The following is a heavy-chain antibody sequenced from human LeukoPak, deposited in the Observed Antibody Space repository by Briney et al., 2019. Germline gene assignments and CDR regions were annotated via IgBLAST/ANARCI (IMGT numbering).Heavy chain of an antibody. CDR3: ARYLVTYGGNSSVDY. CDR1: GFTVSRNY. D-gene: IGHD4-23*01. J-gene: IGHJ4*02. CDR2: IYSGGST. V-gene: IGHV3-66*01. Sequence: QPGGSLRLSCAASGFTVSRNYMSWVRQAPGKGLEWVSVIYSGGSTHYADSVKGRFTISRGNSKNTLYLQMNSLRAEDTAVYYCARYLVTYGGNSSVDYWGQGTLVTVSS.